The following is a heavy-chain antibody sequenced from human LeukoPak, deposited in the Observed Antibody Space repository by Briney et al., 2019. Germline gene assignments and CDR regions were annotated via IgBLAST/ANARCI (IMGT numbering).Heavy chain of an antibody. CDR1: GFTFSDYY. Sequence: PGGSLRLSCAASGFTFSDYYMSWIRQAPGKGLEWVSYISSSGSTIYYADSVKGRFTISRDNAKNSLYLQMNSLRAEDTAVYYCARDAQLWSNLFDPWGQGTLVTVSS. CDR3: ARDAQLWSNLFDP. CDR2: ISSSGSTI. J-gene: IGHJ5*02. V-gene: IGHV3-11*04. D-gene: IGHD5-18*01.